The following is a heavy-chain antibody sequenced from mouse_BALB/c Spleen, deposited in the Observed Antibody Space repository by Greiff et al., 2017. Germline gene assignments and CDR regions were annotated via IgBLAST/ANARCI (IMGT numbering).Heavy chain of an antibody. CDR3: ARGVDGYYPTY. D-gene: IGHD2-3*01. J-gene: IGHJ3*01. CDR1: GFNIKDYY. CDR2: IDPENGNT. V-gene: IGHV14-1*02. Sequence: EVKLMESGAELVRPGALVKLSCKASGFNIKDYYMHWVKQRPEQGLEWIGWIDPENGNTIYDPKFQGKASITADTSSNTAYLQLSSLTSEDTAVYYCARGVDGYYPTYWGQGTLVTVSA.